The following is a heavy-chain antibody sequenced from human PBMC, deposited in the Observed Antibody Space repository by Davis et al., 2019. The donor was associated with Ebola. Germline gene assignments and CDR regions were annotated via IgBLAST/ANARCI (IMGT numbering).Heavy chain of an antibody. CDR3: ATTGYSSGWYGPLGY. D-gene: IGHD6-19*01. V-gene: IGHV3-23*01. CDR2: ISGSGGST. Sequence: GESLKISCAASGFTFSSYAMSWVRQAPGKGLEWVSAISGSGGSTYYADSVKGRFTISRDNSKNTLYLQMNSLRAEDTAVYYCATTGYSSGWYGPLGYWGQGTLVTVSS. CDR1: GFTFSSYA. J-gene: IGHJ4*02.